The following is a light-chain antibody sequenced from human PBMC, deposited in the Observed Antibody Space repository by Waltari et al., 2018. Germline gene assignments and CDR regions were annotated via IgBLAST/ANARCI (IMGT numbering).Light chain of an antibody. CDR2: KAS. V-gene: IGKV1-12*01. CDR3: FQSSSTPFT. J-gene: IGKJ2*01. Sequence: DIQMTQSPSSLSASVGDIVIITCRASQRIGTWLDWYQQKPGKAPKLLIYKASNLQSGVPSRFGCRGSGTDFTLTISSLQPEDFATYFCFQSSSTPFTFGQGT. CDR1: QRIGTW.